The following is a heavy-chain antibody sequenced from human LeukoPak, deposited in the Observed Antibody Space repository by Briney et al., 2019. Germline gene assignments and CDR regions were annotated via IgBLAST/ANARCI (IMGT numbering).Heavy chain of an antibody. D-gene: IGHD3-3*01. V-gene: IGHV3-21*01. Sequence: GGSLRLSCAASGFTFSSYSMNWVRQAPGKGLEWVSSISSSSSSYIYYADSVKGRFTISRDNAKNSLYLQMNSLRAEDTAVYYCARVNDFWSGYLGYWGQGTLVTVSS. J-gene: IGHJ4*02. CDR1: GFTFSSYS. CDR2: ISSSSSSYI. CDR3: ARVNDFWSGYLGY.